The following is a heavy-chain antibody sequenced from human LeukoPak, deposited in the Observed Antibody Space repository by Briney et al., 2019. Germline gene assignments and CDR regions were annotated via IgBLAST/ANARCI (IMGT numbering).Heavy chain of an antibody. CDR3: ARALTTYYYDSSALENYMDV. Sequence: GGSLRLSCAASGFTFSSYWMSWVRQAPGKGLEWVANIKQDGSEKYYVDSVKGRFTISRDNAKNSLYLQMNSLRAEDTAVYYCARALTTYYYDSSALENYMDVWGKGTTVTVSS. D-gene: IGHD3-22*01. V-gene: IGHV3-7*01. CDR1: GFTFSSYW. J-gene: IGHJ6*03. CDR2: IKQDGSEK.